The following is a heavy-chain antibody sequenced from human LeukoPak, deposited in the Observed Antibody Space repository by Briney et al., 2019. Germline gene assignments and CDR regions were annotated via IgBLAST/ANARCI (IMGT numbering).Heavy chain of an antibody. CDR3: ASVCSSTSCNDAFDI. Sequence: GESLKISCKGSGYSFTSYWIGWVRQMPGKGLEWMGIIYPGDSDTRYSPSFQGQVTISDDKSISTAYLQWSSLKASDTAMYYCASVCSSTSCNDAFDIWGQGTMVTVSS. D-gene: IGHD2-2*01. J-gene: IGHJ3*02. CDR2: IYPGDSDT. V-gene: IGHV5-51*01. CDR1: GYSFTSYW.